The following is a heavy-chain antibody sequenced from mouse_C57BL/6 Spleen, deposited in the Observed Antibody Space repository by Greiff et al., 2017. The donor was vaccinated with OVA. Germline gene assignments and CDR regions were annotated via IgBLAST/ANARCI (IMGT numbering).Heavy chain of an antibody. Sequence: QVQLKESGPGLVQPSQSLSITCTVSGFSLTSYGVHWVRQTPGKGLEWLGVIWSGGSTDYNAAFMSRLSITKDNSKSQVFFKMNSLKAEDTAIYYCANNNYYAMDYWGQGTSVTVSS. CDR1: GFSLTSYG. V-gene: IGHV2-5*01. J-gene: IGHJ4*01. CDR3: ANNNYYAMDY. CDR2: IWSGGST.